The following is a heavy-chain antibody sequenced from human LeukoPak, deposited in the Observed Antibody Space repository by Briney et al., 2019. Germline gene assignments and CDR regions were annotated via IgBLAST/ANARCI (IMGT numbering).Heavy chain of an antibody. CDR1: GFIFNNYD. V-gene: IGHV3-64*04. CDR2: VTSNGGST. J-gene: IGHJ4*02. Sequence: PGGSLRLSCSASGFIFNNYDMYWVRQAPGKGLEHVSAVTSNGGSTDYADSVKGRFTISRDNAKNSLYLQMNSLRAEDTAVYYCARASIYYYDSSGAPPPGNYFDYWGQGTLVTVSS. CDR3: ARASIYYYDSSGAPPPGNYFDY. D-gene: IGHD3-22*01.